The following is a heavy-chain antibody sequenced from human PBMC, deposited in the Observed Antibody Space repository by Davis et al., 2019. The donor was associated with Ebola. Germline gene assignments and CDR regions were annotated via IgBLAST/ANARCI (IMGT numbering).Heavy chain of an antibody. Sequence: ASVKVSCKASGYTFNLYGISWVRQAPGQGLEWTGWISAYNGNTNYAQRFQDRVTMTTDTSTNTAYMEVRSLRSDDTAVYYCARDGSVAAIELDYWGQGTLVTVSS. J-gene: IGHJ4*02. CDR2: ISAYNGNT. CDR1: GYTFNLYG. CDR3: ARDGSVAAIELDY. V-gene: IGHV1-18*01. D-gene: IGHD2-2*02.